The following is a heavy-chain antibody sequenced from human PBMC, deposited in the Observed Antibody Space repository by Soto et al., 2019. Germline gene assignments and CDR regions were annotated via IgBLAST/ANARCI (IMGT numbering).Heavy chain of an antibody. J-gene: IGHJ4*02. CDR1: GFPFSEYY. V-gene: IGHV1-2*02. CDR3: ARDPLYDTWTYCDH. Sequence: ASVKVSCKASGFPFSEYYIHWVLQPPEKGLEWRGWRKPNSGKTHFVKNLQGRVTVTRDTSITTVDMKLTRLRSDDTAVYYSARDPLYDTWTYCDHWGKGTLVTVSS. CDR2: RKPNSGKT. D-gene: IGHD1-1*01.